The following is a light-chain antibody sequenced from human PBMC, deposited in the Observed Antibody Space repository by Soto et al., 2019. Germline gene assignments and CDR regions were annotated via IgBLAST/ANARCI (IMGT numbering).Light chain of an antibody. V-gene: IGKV1-5*03. J-gene: IGKJ1*01. CDR3: QHYYSYSWT. Sequence: DIQMTQSPSTLSASVGDRVTITCRASQSISSWLAWYQQKLRKAPKLRIFRVSRLESGGPSTFSGSGSGTEITLTISSLQTDDFATYYCQHYYSYSWTFGQGTKVEIK. CDR2: RVS. CDR1: QSISSW.